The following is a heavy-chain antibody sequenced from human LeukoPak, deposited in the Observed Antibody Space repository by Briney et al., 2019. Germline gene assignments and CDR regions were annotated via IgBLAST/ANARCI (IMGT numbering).Heavy chain of an antibody. D-gene: IGHD3-22*01. V-gene: IGHV3-9*01. Sequence: PGGSLRLSCAASGFTFDDYAMHWVRQAPGKGLEWVSGISWNSGSIGYADSVKGRFTISRDNAKNSLYLQMNSLGAEDTALYYCAKSYYDSSGYYYFDYWGQGTLVTVSS. CDR1: GFTFDDYA. CDR2: ISWNSGSI. CDR3: AKSYYDSSGYYYFDY. J-gene: IGHJ4*02.